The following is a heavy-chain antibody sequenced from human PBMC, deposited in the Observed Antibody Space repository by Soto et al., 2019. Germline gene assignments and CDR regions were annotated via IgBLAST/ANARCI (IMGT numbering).Heavy chain of an antibody. D-gene: IGHD3-22*01. V-gene: IGHV1-69*13. CDR3: ARGYDSSGYYYDP. CDR2: IIPIFGTA. J-gene: IGHJ5*02. CDR1: GYTFTSYA. Sequence: SVKVSCKASGYTFTSYAISWVRQAPGQGLEWMGGIIPIFGTANYAQKFQGRVTITADESTSTAYMELGSLRSEDTAVYYCARGYDSSGYYYDPWGQGTLVTVSS.